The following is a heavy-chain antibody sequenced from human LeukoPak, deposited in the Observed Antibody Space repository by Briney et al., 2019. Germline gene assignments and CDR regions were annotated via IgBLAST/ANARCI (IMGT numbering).Heavy chain of an antibody. CDR2: ISSSSSTI. Sequence: GRSLRLSCAASGFTFSSYSMNWVRQAPGKGLEWVSYISSSSSTIYYADSVKGRLTISRDNAKNSLYLQMNSLRDGDTAVYYCARGQTGTCFDSWGQGTLVTVSS. CDR3: ARGQTGTCFDS. CDR1: GFTFSSYS. D-gene: IGHD1/OR15-1a*01. J-gene: IGHJ4*02. V-gene: IGHV3-48*02.